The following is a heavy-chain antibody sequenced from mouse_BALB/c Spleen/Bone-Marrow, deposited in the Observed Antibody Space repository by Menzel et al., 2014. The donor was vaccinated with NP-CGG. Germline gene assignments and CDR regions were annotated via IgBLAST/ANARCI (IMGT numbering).Heavy chain of an antibody. CDR2: IRNKANGYTT. J-gene: IGHJ4*01. Sequence: EVKVVESGGGLVQPGGSLRLSCATSGFTFTDYYMSWVRPPPGKALEWLGFIRNKANGYTTEYSASVEGRFTISRDNSQSILYLQMNTLRAEDSATYYCARDDYYAMDYWGQGTSVTVSS. CDR3: ARDDYYAMDY. V-gene: IGHV7-3*02. CDR1: GFTFTDYY.